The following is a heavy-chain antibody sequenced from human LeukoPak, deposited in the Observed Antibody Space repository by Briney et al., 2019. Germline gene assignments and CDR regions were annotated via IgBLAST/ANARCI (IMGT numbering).Heavy chain of an antibody. CDR3: ARGPRITMVRGVRIDSFDY. CDR2: INHSGST. V-gene: IGHV4-34*01. Sequence: SETLSLTCAVYGGSFSGYYWSWIRQPPGKGLEWIGEINHSGSTNYNPSLKSRVTISVDTSKNQFSLKLSPVTAADTAVYYCARGPRITMVRGVRIDSFDYWGQGTLVTVSS. CDR1: GGSFSGYY. J-gene: IGHJ4*02. D-gene: IGHD3-10*01.